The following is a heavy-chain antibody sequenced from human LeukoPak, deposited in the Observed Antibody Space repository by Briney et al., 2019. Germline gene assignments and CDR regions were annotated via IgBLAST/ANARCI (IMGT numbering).Heavy chain of an antibody. J-gene: IGHJ4*02. CDR2: ISSSSYI. D-gene: IGHD5-24*01. V-gene: IGHV3-21*01. CDR3: ARLEMATIPGDY. CDR1: GFTFSSYS. Sequence: GGSLRLSCAASGFTFSSYSMNWVRQAPGKGLEWVSSISSSSYIYYADSVKGRFTISRDNAKNSLYLQMNSLRAEDTAVYYCARLEMATIPGDYWGQGTLVTVSS.